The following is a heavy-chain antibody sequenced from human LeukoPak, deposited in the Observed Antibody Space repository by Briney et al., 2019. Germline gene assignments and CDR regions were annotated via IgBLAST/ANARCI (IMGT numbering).Heavy chain of an antibody. D-gene: IGHD1-7*01. CDR3: GREVPGGTTSLDC. V-gene: IGHV3-7*04. CDR2: IKEGGSDK. CDR1: GFTFSSYW. J-gene: IGHJ4*02. Sequence: PGGSLRLSCAASGFTFSSYWMSWIRQAPGKGLEWVANIKEGGSDKNYVDAVRGRFTISRDNAKNALYLQMNSLRAEDTAVYYCGREVPGGTTSLDCWGQGTVVTVSP.